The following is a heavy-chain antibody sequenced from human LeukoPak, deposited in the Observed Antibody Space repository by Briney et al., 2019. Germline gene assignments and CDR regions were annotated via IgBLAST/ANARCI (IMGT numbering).Heavy chain of an antibody. V-gene: IGHV3-30*18. J-gene: IGHJ4*02. CDR3: AKGTAVDRQYFEN. CDR2: ISSDGSHK. Sequence: GGSLRLSCAASRFTFSACGMHWVRQAPGKGLEWVAAISSDGSHKYYADSVKGRFTISRDNSMNTLYLQMNSLRAEDTAVYYCAKGTAVDRQYFENWGRGTLVTVSS. CDR1: RFTFSACG. D-gene: IGHD1-1*01.